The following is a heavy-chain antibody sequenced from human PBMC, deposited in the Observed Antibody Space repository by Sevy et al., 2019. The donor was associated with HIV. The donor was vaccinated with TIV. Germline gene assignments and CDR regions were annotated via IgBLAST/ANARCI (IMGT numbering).Heavy chain of an antibody. J-gene: IGHJ4*02. CDR3: ARDLGHSSGYIAPHY. Sequence: SETLSLTCTVSGGSISSGGYYWSWIRQHPGKGLEWIGYIYYSGSTYYNPSLKSRVTISVDTSKNQFSLKLSSVTAADTAVYYCARDLGHSSGYIAPHYWGLGTLVTVSS. D-gene: IGHD3-22*01. V-gene: IGHV4-31*03. CDR2: IYYSGST. CDR1: GGSISSGGYY.